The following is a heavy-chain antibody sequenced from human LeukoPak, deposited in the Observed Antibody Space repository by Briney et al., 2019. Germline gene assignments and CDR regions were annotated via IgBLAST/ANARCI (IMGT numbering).Heavy chain of an antibody. V-gene: IGHV3-30-3*01. CDR2: ISYDGSNK. D-gene: IGHD2-2*01. CDR3: ARDSLPAAIEYFQH. Sequence: GGSLRLSCAASGFTFSSYAMHWVRQAPGKGLEWVAVISYDGSNKYYADSVKGRFTISRDNSKNTLYLQMNSLRAEDTAVYYCARDSLPAAIEYFQHWGQGTLVTVSS. J-gene: IGHJ1*01. CDR1: GFTFSSYA.